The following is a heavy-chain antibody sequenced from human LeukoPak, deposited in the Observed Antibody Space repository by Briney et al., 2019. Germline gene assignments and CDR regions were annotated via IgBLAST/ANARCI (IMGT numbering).Heavy chain of an antibody. CDR1: GYTFTSYG. Sequence: ASVKVSCKASGYTFTSYGISWVRQAPGQGLEWMGWISAYNGNTNYAQKLQGRVTMTTDTSISTAYMELSRLRSDDTAVYYCASAIFGVVMDFDYWGQGTPVTVSS. D-gene: IGHD3-3*01. CDR2: ISAYNGNT. J-gene: IGHJ4*02. CDR3: ASAIFGVVMDFDY. V-gene: IGHV1-18*01.